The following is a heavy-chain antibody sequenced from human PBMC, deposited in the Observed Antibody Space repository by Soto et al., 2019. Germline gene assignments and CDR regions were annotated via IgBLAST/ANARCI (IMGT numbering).Heavy chain of an antibody. Sequence: SESLSLTCSLSGGSISRIDYFWSWIRQAPVKGLECSGFIYHTGTTYYNPSLRSRVTISIDTCKSQFAMKLNSLTAADTAVYYCARVMAAMQNWLDPWGQGTLVTVSS. J-gene: IGHJ5*02. V-gene: IGHV4-30-4*01. CDR3: ARVMAAMQNWLDP. D-gene: IGHD2-2*01. CDR1: GGSISRIDYF. CDR2: IYHTGTT.